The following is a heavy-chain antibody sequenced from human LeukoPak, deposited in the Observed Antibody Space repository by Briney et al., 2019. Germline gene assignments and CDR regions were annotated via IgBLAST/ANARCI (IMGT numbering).Heavy chain of an antibody. CDR1: GFTFSSYA. Sequence: PGGSLRLSCAASGFTFSSYAMHWVRQAPGKGLEWVAVISYDGSNKYYADSVKGRFTISRDNSKNTLYLQMNSLRAEDTAVYYCASHSYHAFDIWGQGTMVTVSS. D-gene: IGHD1-26*01. V-gene: IGHV3-30-3*01. CDR3: ASHSYHAFDI. CDR2: ISYDGSNK. J-gene: IGHJ3*02.